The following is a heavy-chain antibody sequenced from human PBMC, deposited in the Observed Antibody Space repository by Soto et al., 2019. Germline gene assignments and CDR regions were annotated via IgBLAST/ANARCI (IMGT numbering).Heavy chain of an antibody. J-gene: IGHJ4*02. CDR2: IWYDGSNK. CDR3: ARDRLGYFDY. V-gene: IGHV3-33*01. CDR1: GFTFSSYC. D-gene: IGHD6-19*01. Sequence: GGTRRLSCAASGFTFSSYCRHGVGQAPGKGLEWVAVIWYDGSNKYYADSVKGRFTISRDNSKNTLDLQMNSLRAEDTAVYYCARDRLGYFDYWGQGTLVTVAS.